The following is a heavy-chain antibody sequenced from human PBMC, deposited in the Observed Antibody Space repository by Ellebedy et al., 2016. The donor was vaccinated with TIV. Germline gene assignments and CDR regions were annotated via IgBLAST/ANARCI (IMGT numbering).Heavy chain of an antibody. Sequence: ASVKVSXXASGYTFSSYDISWVRQAPGQGLEWMGIINPSGGSTSYAQKFQGRVTMTRDTSTSTVYMELSSLRSEDTAVYYCYLTTVTTLDAFDIWGQGTMVTVSS. CDR2: INPSGGST. CDR1: GYTFSSYD. CDR3: YLTTVTTLDAFDI. D-gene: IGHD4-17*01. J-gene: IGHJ3*02. V-gene: IGHV1-46*01.